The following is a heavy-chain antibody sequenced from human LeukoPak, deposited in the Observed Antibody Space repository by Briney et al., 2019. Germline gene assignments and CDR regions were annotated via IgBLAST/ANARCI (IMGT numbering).Heavy chain of an antibody. J-gene: IGHJ4*02. CDR2: IRYDGSNK. D-gene: IGHD3-10*01. Sequence: GGSLRLSCAASGFTFSSYGMHWVRQAPGKGLEWVAFIRYDGSNKYYADSVKGRFTISRDNSKNSLYLQMNSLRAEDTAVYYCARVRFGELLFDYWGQGTLVTVSS. V-gene: IGHV3-30*02. CDR1: GFTFSSYG. CDR3: ARVRFGELLFDY.